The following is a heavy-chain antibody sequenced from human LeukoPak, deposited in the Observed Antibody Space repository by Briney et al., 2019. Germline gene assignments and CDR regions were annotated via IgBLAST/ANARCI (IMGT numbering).Heavy chain of an antibody. J-gene: IGHJ5*02. CDR1: GFTFNSYV. CDR3: ARGSGWYRYNWFDP. Sequence: PGGSLRLSCAGSGFTFNSYVMHWVRHAPGKGLVWVSRINSDGSSTSYADSVKGRFTISRDNAKNTLYLQMNSLRAEDTAVYYCARGSGWYRYNWFDPWGQGTLVTVSS. V-gene: IGHV3-74*01. CDR2: INSDGSST. D-gene: IGHD6-19*01.